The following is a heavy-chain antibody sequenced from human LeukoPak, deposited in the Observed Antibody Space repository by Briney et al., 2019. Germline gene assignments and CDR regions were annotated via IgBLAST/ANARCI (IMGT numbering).Heavy chain of an antibody. CDR2: INQDGSEK. J-gene: IGHJ4*02. Sequence: GGSLRLSCAASGFTFSNHWMSWVRQAPGKGLEWVANINQDGSEKYYVDSVKGRFTISRDNAKNSLYLQMNSLRAEDTAIYYCAGGAIAVSRDYWGQGTLVTVSS. V-gene: IGHV3-7*05. CDR1: GFTFSNHW. D-gene: IGHD6-19*01. CDR3: AGGAIAVSRDY.